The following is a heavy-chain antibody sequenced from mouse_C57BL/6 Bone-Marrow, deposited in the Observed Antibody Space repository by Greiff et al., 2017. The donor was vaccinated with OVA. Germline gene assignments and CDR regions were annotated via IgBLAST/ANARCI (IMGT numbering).Heavy chain of an antibody. CDR3: ARFITTVVASYWYFDV. Sequence: VQLQQPGAELVRPGSSVKLSCKASGYTFTSYWMHWVKQRPIQGLEWIGNIDPSDSETHYNQKFKDQATFTVDKSSSTAYMQLSSLTSEDSAVYYCARFITTVVASYWYFDVWGTGTTVTVSS. V-gene: IGHV1-52*01. CDR1: GYTFTSYW. J-gene: IGHJ1*03. D-gene: IGHD1-1*01. CDR2: IDPSDSET.